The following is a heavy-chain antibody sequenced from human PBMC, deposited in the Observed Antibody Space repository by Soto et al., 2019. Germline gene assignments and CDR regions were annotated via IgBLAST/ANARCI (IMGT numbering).Heavy chain of an antibody. CDR1: GGSISSYY. D-gene: IGHD6-13*01. CDR2: IYYSGST. Sequence: SETLSLTCTFSGGSISSYYWSLIRQPPGKGLEWIGYIYYSGSTNYNPSLKSRVTISVDTSKNQFSLKLSSVTAADTAVYYCARHVGIAAAETYYYYYYYYMDVWGKGTTVTVSS. J-gene: IGHJ6*03. V-gene: IGHV4-59*08. CDR3: ARHVGIAAAETYYYYYYYYMDV.